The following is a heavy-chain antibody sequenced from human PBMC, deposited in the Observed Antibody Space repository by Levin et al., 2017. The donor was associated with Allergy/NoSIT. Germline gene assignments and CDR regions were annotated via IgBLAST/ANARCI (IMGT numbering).Heavy chain of an antibody. V-gene: IGHV4-38-2*01. Sequence: SQTLSLTCAVSVYSISSGYYWGWVRQPPGKGLEWIGTFSHTGSFYYNPSLKSRVTISLDTSKNHFSLRLSSVTAADTAMYYCARAPDYYDTLRDWGQGTLVTVSS. J-gene: IGHJ4*02. CDR3: ARAPDYYDTLRD. CDR1: VYSISSGYY. D-gene: IGHD3-22*01. CDR2: FSHTGSF.